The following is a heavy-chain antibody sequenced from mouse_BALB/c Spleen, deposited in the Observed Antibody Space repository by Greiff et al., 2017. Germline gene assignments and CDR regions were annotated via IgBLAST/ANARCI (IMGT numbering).Heavy chain of an antibody. V-gene: IGHV1-9*01. Sequence: QVQLQQSGAELMKPGASVKISCKATGYTFSSYWIEWVKQRPGHGLEWIGEILPGSGSTNYNEKFKGKATFTADTSSNTAYMQLSSLTSEDSAVYYCARRVYGNYVYWYFDVWGAGTTVTVSS. CDR1: GYTFSSYW. CDR3: ARRVYGNYVYWYFDV. D-gene: IGHD2-1*01. CDR2: ILPGSGST. J-gene: IGHJ1*01.